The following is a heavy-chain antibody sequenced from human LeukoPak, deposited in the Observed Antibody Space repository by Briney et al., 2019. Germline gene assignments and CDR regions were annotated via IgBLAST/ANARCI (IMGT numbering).Heavy chain of an antibody. J-gene: IGHJ4*02. D-gene: IGHD3/OR15-3a*01. CDR2: IWYDESKN. CDR3: ARDAGERWTVDFDY. Sequence: GGSLRLSCAASGFTFSRYWMHWVRQAPGKGLVWVAFIWYDESKNSHADSVKGRFTISRDNSKNTLYLQMDSLRAEDTAVYYCARDAGERWTVDFDYWGQGTLVTVSS. V-gene: IGHV3-33*08. CDR1: GFTFSRYW.